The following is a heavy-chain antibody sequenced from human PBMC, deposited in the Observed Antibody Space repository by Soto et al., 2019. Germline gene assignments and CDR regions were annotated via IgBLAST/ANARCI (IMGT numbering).Heavy chain of an antibody. CDR1: GYHGTGYY. V-gene: IGHV1-2*02. CDR2: INPNSGCT. Sequence: QVQLVQSGAEVKKPGSSVKVSCKASGYHGTGYYMHWVRQAPGLGLEWLGWINPNSGCTNYAQKIQGRVTMTRDTYISTAYMELSRLRSDDTAVYYCARDQGRVGDSSGYYHYWGQGTLVTVSS. CDR3: ARDQGRVGDSSGYYHY. J-gene: IGHJ4*02. D-gene: IGHD3-22*01.